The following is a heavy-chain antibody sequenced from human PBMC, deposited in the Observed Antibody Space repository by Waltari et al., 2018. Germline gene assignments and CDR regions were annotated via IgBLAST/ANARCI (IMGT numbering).Heavy chain of an antibody. J-gene: IGHJ4*02. V-gene: IGHV3-30*01. CDR3: TRGSTTAARCMDS. CDR2: ILYDGSNT. Sequence: QVQLVESGGGVVQPGRYVGLSWAASGCTSRTSTMHWVRQAPGKGLEWVELILYDGSNTYYADSVKGRFTISRDNSKNTLYLQMNSLRPDDRAVYYCTRGSTTAARCMDSWGQGTLVTVSS. CDR1: GCTSRTST. D-gene: IGHD6-6*01.